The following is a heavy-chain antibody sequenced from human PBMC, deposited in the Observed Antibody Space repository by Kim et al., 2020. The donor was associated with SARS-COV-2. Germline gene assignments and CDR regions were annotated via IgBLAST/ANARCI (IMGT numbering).Heavy chain of an antibody. J-gene: IGHJ6*02. V-gene: IGHV3-33*01. CDR1: GFTFSSYG. CDR2: IWYDGSNK. Sequence: GGSLRLSCAASGFTFSSYGMHWVRQAPGKGLEWVAVIWYDGSNKYYADSVKGRFTISRDNSKNTLYLQMNSLRAEDTAVYYCARDTRDYDGMDVWGQGTTVTVSS. CDR3: ARDTRDYDGMDV.